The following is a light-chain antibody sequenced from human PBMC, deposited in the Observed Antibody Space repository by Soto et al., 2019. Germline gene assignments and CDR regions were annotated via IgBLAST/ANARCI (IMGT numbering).Light chain of an antibody. J-gene: IGKJ2*01. CDR2: GAS. Sequence: ENVLTQSPGTLSLSPGERATLSCRASQSVSSNYLAWYQQKPGQAPRLLIYGASSRATGIPDRFSGSGSGTDFTLTISRLEPEDFAVYYCQQYGRSPDTFGQGTKLEI. CDR3: QQYGRSPDT. V-gene: IGKV3-20*01. CDR1: QSVSSNY.